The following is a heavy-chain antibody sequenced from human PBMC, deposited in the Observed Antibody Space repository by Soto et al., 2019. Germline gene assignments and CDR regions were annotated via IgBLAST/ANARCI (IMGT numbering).Heavy chain of an antibody. D-gene: IGHD2-8*02. CDR1: GFIVSNNY. CDR3: ARCRTPGETTGWHYFDS. Sequence: EVQLVETGGGLIRPGGSLRLSCAASGFIVSNNYMSWVRQAPGKGLEWVSILYFGGGTYYADSVKGRFTISRDISKNTLFLQMSDLRAGDTAVYYCARCRTPGETTGWHYFDSWGQGTLVTVSS. CDR2: LYFGGGT. J-gene: IGHJ4*02. V-gene: IGHV3-53*02.